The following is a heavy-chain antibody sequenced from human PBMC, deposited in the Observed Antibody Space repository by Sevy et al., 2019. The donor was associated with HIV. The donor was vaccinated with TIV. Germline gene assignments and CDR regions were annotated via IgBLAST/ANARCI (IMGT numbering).Heavy chain of an antibody. J-gene: IGHJ6*02. CDR3: HIWSGLTYYYYGMDV. V-gene: IGHV3-73*01. CDR2: IRRKANSYAT. Sequence: GGSLRLTCAASGFTFSGSAMHWVRQASGKGLEWVGRIRRKANSYATAYAASVKGRFTISRDDSKNTAYLQMNSLKTEDTAVYYCHIWSGLTYYYYGMDVWVQGTTVTVSS. CDR1: GFTFSGSA. D-gene: IGHD3-3*02.